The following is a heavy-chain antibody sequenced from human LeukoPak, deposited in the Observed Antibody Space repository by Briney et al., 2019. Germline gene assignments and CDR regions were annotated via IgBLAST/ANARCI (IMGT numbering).Heavy chain of an antibody. V-gene: IGHV3-64*01. Sequence: TGGSLRLSCAASGFTFSSYAMHWVRQAPGKGLEDVSAISSNGGSTYYANSVKGRFTISRDNSKNTLYLQMGSLRAEDMAVYYCARVKRGEMATIYFDYGGQGTLVTVSS. CDR1: GFTFSSYA. D-gene: IGHD5-24*01. CDR3: ARVKRGEMATIYFDY. CDR2: ISSNGGST. J-gene: IGHJ4*02.